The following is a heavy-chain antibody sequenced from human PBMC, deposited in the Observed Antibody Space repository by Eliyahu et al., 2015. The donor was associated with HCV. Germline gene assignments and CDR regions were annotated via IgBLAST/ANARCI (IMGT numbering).Heavy chain of an antibody. J-gene: IGHJ4*02. CDR3: AKGSEYSGSYSQDY. CDR1: GFTXXSYA. CDR2: ISGSGGST. V-gene: IGHV3-23*01. D-gene: IGHD1-26*01. Sequence: EVQLLXSGGGLVQPGGSLRLSCXASGFTXXSYAMSWVRXAPGKGLEXXSAISGSGGSTYYADSVKGRFTISRDNSKNTLYLQMNSLRAEDTAVYYCAKGSEYSGSYSQDYWGQGTLVTVSS.